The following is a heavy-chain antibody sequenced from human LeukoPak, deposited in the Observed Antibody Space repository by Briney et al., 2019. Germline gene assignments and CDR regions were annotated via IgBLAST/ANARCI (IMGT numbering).Heavy chain of an antibody. CDR1: GYTFTSYY. D-gene: IGHD5-12*01. CDR2: INPSGGST. J-gene: IGHJ4*02. Sequence: ASVKVSCKASGYTFTSYYMHWVRQAPGQGLEWMGIINPSGGSTSCAQKFQGRVTMTRDMSTSTAYMELRSLRSDDTAVYYCARGIVATGEDSQYWGQGTLVTVSS. V-gene: IGHV1-46*01. CDR3: ARGIVATGEDSQY.